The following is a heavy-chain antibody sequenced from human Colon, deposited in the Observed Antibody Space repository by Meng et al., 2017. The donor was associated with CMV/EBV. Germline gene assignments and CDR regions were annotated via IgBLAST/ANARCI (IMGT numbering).Heavy chain of an antibody. CDR3: TRYGAELPYYYYGMDV. J-gene: IGHJ6*02. V-gene: IGHV3-49*04. CDR2: IRSKAYGGTT. Sequence: LSLTCTASGFTFGDYAMSWVRQAPGKGLEWVGFIRSKAYGGTTEYAASVKGRFTISRDDSKSIAYLQMNSLKTEDTAVYYCTRYGAELPYYYYGMDVWGQGTTVTVSS. D-gene: IGHD1-26*01. CDR1: GFTFGDYA.